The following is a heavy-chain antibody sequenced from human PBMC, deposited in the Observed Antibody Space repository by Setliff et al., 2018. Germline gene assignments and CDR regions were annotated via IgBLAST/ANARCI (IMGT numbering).Heavy chain of an antibody. Sequence: PSETLSLTCAASGGTFSDYHWTWIRQSPEKGLEWIGEINHRGSTNYNPSLKSRVTIPIATSKDQFSLKLISMTAADTAVYYCARGRNIAARLLDSWGQGTLVTVSS. D-gene: IGHD6-6*01. CDR3: ARGRNIAARLLDS. CDR2: INHRGST. J-gene: IGHJ4*02. CDR1: GGTFSDYH. V-gene: IGHV4-34*01.